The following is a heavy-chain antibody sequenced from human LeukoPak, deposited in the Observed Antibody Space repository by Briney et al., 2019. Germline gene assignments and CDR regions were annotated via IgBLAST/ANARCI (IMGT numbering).Heavy chain of an antibody. Sequence: ASVKVSCKASGYTFSSYGISWVRQAPGQGLEWIGWISAYNGNTNYAQMVQGRVTMTTDTSTSTAYMEVRSLRSDDTAMYYCARDAGDIVTIPAAISVPWGQGTLVTVSS. CDR1: GYTFSSYG. V-gene: IGHV1-18*01. CDR3: ARDAGDIVTIPAAISVP. D-gene: IGHD2-2*01. J-gene: IGHJ5*02. CDR2: ISAYNGNT.